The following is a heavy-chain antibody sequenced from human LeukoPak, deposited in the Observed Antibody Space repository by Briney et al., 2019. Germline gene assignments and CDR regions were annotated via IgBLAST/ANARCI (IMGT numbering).Heavy chain of an antibody. D-gene: IGHD2-2*01. CDR2: IYTSGST. CDR1: GGSISSYY. CDR3: ARGLYCSGTSCFYFDY. J-gene: IGHJ4*02. Sequence: SETLSLTCTVSGGSISSYYWSWIRQPAGKGLEWIGRIYTSGSTNYNPSLKSRVTMSVDTSKNQFSLKLSSVTAADTALYYCARGLYCSGTSCFYFDYWGQGTLVTVSS. V-gene: IGHV4-4*07.